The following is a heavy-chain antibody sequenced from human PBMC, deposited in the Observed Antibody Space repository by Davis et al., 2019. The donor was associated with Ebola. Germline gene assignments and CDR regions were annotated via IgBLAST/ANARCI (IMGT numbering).Heavy chain of an antibody. CDR2: IIPILGIA. J-gene: IGHJ6*02. CDR1: GGTFSSYA. V-gene: IGHV1-69*04. Sequence: SVKVSCKASGGTFSSYAISWVRQAPGQGLEWMGRIIPILGIANYAQKFQGRVTITADKSTSTAYMELSSLRSEDTAVYYCARRDYSSSSLYYYYGMDVWGQGTTVTVSS. CDR3: ARRDYSSSSLYYYYGMDV. D-gene: IGHD6-6*01.